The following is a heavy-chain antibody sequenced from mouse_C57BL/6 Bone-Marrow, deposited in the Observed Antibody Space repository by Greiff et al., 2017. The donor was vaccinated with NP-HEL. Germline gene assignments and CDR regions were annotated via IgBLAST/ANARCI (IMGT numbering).Heavy chain of an antibody. J-gene: IGHJ4*01. Sequence: VQLQQPGAELVMPGASVKLSCKASGYTFTSYWMHWVKQRPGQGLEWIGEIDPSDSYTNYNQQFKGKSTLTVDQSSSTAYMQLSSLTSEDSAVYCCARSGFYYYGSSLYAMDYWGQGTSVTVSS. CDR3: ARSGFYYYGSSLYAMDY. CDR1: GYTFTSYW. V-gene: IGHV1-69*01. D-gene: IGHD1-1*01. CDR2: IDPSDSYT.